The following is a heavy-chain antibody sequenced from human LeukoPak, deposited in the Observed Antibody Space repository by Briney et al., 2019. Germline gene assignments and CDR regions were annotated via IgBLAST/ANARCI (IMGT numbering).Heavy chain of an antibody. J-gene: IGHJ6*03. CDR1: GGSISSSIYY. CDR2: IYYSGST. D-gene: IGHD6-19*01. Sequence: KTSQTLSLTCTVSGGSISSSIYYWGWIRQPPGKGLEWIGSIYYSGSTYYNPSLKSRVTISVDTSKNQFSLKLSSVTAADTAVYYCARDPIRLGYYYYYMDVWGKGTTVTVSS. CDR3: ARDPIRLGYYYYYMDV. V-gene: IGHV4-39*07.